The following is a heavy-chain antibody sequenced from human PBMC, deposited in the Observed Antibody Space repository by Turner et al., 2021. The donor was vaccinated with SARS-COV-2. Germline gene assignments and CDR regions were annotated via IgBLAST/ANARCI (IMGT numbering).Heavy chain of an antibody. CDR1: GFTVSSNY. V-gene: IGHV3-53*01. CDR2: IYSGGST. CDR3: ARDGAWKPEGMDV. J-gene: IGHJ6*02. D-gene: IGHD1-1*01. Sequence: EVQLVESGGSLIQPGGSLRLSCAASGFTVSSNYMSWVRQAPGKGLEWVSVIYSGGSTYYADSVKGRFTISRDNSKNTLYLQMNSLRAEDTAVYYCARDGAWKPEGMDVWGQGTTVTVSS.